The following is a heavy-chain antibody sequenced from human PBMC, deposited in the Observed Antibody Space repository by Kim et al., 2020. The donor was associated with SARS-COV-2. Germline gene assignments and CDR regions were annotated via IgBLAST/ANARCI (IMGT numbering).Heavy chain of an antibody. V-gene: IGHV3-74*01. CDR2: INGDGSST. D-gene: IGHD2-15*01. J-gene: IGHJ4*02. Sequence: GSLRLSCAASGFTFSTYWMHWVRQAPGKGLVWVSRINGDGSSTVYADSVKGRFTISRDNAKNTVYLQMNSLRAEDTAVYYCVRAGWGYCSGGRCNSGGYFDNWGQGTLVTVSS. CDR1: GFTFSTYW. CDR3: VRAGWGYCSGGRCNSGGYFDN.